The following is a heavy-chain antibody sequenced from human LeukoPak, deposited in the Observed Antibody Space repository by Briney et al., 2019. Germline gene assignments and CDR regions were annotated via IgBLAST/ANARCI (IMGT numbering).Heavy chain of an antibody. D-gene: IGHD2-2*01. J-gene: IGHJ3*02. CDR3: ASGSRQIVVVLPAIDDAFDI. CDR1: GFTFDDYG. V-gene: IGHV3-20*04. CDR2: INWNGGST. Sequence: GGSLRLSCAASGFTFDDYGMSWVRQAPGKGLEWVSGINWNGGSTGYADSVKGRFTISRDYSKNTLYLQMSSLRAEDTALYYCASGSRQIVVVLPAIDDAFDIWGQGTMVTVSS.